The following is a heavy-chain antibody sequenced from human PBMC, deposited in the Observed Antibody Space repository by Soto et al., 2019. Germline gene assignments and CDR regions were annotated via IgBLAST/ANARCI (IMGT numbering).Heavy chain of an antibody. CDR1: GFTFSSYA. CDR2: ISGSGGST. D-gene: IGHD5-12*01. Sequence: GGSLRLSCAASGFTFSSYAMSWVRQAPGKGLEWVSAISGSGGSTYYADSVKGRFTISRDNSKNTLYLQMNSQRAEDTAVYYCATNEGRDGYSFDYWGQGTLVTVSS. J-gene: IGHJ4*02. V-gene: IGHV3-23*01. CDR3: ATNEGRDGYSFDY.